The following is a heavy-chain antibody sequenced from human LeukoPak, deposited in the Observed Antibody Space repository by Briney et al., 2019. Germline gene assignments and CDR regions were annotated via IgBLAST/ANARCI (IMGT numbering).Heavy chain of an antibody. CDR1: GFTFNNAW. Sequence: PGGSLRLSCAASGFTFNNAWMSWVRQAPGKGLEWVANIKLDGSEKNYVDSVKGRFTISRDNTKNTLYLQMNSLRAEDTAVFYCARDQYDTWSRRGNFDSWGQGTLVIVSS. J-gene: IGHJ4*02. CDR3: ARDQYDTWSRRGNFDS. CDR2: IKLDGSEK. D-gene: IGHD3-3*01. V-gene: IGHV3-7*03.